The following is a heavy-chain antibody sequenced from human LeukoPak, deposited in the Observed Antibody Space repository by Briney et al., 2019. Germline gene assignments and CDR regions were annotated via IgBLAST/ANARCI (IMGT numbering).Heavy chain of an antibody. J-gene: IGHJ4*02. CDR2: IYTSGRA. Sequence: SETLSLTCTVSGGSISSGSYYWSWIRQPAGKGLEWIGRIYTSGRANYNPSLKSRVTISVDTSKNQFSLKLSSVTAADTAVYYCASGSSTSSTYDYWGQGTLVTVSS. V-gene: IGHV4-61*02. CDR3: ASGSSTSSTYDY. D-gene: IGHD2-2*01. CDR1: GGSISSGSYY.